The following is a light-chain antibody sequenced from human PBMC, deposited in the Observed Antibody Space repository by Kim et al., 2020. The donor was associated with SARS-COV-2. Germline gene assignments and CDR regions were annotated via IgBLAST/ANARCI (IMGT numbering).Light chain of an antibody. V-gene: IGKV3-20*01. CDR2: GAS. Sequence: FSAGKRATLPRRASQSGSRTLVARYPQKLGQAPRLLVYGASRRANGIPDRFSGSGSGTDFPLTISRLEPEYFAVYYCQQSGSSLVTFGQGNELE. J-gene: IGKJ2*01. CDR3: QQSGSSLVT. CDR1: QSGSRTL.